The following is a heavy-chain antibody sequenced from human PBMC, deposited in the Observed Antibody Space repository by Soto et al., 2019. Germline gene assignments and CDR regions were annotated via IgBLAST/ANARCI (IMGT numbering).Heavy chain of an antibody. CDR2: IYDTGISGYTPST. CDR1: CGSITSSY. Sequence: SETLSLTCSVSCGSITSSYWSWIRRPPGKGLEWIAYIYDTGISGYTPSTSYNPSLKSRVTMSVDTSKSQFSLKLTSVAAADTAVYYCARGEDAFFYYGLDVWGQGITVTVSS. V-gene: IGHV4-59*01. J-gene: IGHJ6*02. CDR3: ARGEDAFFYYGLDV.